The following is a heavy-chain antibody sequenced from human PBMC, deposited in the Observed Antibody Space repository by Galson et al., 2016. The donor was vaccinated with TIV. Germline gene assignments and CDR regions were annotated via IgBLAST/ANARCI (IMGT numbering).Heavy chain of an antibody. J-gene: IGHJ4*02. D-gene: IGHD6-13*01. CDR2: IGYDGTTK. CDR3: ARSAALGPSIWYVFDY. V-gene: IGHV3-33*08. CDR1: GFTFSRHW. Sequence: SLRLSCAASGFTFSRHWTSWVRQAPGKGLEWVAVIGYDGTTKDYADSVNGRFTISRDTSTNTLRLRMDSLIGEDTAMYYGARSAALGPSIWYVFDYWARDPWSPSPQ.